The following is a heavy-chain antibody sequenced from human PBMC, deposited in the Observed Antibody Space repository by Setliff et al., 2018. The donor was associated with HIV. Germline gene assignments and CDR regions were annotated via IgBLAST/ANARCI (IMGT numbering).Heavy chain of an antibody. D-gene: IGHD1-26*01. CDR3: ARDDNLGGIDY. V-gene: IGHV3-23*01. CDR2: ISGSGDES. Sequence: GGSLRLSCAASGFTFTDYAMSWVRQAPGKGLEWISVISGSGDESFYADSVRGRVTVSRDNAKNSLYLQMNGLRAEDTAVYYCARDDNLGGIDYWGQGTLVTVSS. J-gene: IGHJ4*02. CDR1: GFTFTDYA.